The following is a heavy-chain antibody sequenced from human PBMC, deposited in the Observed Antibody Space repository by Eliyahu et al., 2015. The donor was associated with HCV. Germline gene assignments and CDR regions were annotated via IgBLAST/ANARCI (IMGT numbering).Heavy chain of an antibody. V-gene: IGHV4-59*01. Sequence: QVQLQESGPELVKPSETLSLTCTVSGGPIPTYYWSWIRQPPGKGLEWIGDIHYSGSTNYNPSLKSRATISIDTSKNQFSLNLTSVTAADTAIYYCASGGGGIAVTGTGGWFDPWGQGTLATVSS. J-gene: IGHJ5*02. CDR2: IHYSGST. CDR3: ASGGGGIAVTGTGGWFDP. CDR1: GGPIPTYY. D-gene: IGHD6-19*01.